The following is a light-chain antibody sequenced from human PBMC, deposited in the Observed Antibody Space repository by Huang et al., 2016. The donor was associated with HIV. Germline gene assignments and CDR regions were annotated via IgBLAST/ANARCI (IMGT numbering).Light chain of an antibody. V-gene: IGKV3-11*01. CDR1: QSVRNL. J-gene: IGKJ3*01. CDR2: DVA. Sequence: EILLTQSPATLSLSPGERATLSCRASQSVRNLLAWYQHRPGQPPRLLIYDVATRATGSPDRCSGSGSDTDFTLTISSLEPEDFAVYYCQQRSSWPPFTFGPGTKVDIK. CDR3: QQRSSWPPFT.